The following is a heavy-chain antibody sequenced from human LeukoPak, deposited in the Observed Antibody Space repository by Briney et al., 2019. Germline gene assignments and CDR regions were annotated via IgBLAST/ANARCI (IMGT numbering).Heavy chain of an antibody. CDR3: ARGRIVVVTGYYFDY. CDR1: GGSFSGYY. Sequence: SETLSITCAVYGGSFSGYYWSWIRQPPGKGLEWIGEINHSGSTNYNPSLKSRVTISVDTSKNQFSLKLSSVTAADTAVYYCARGRIVVVTGYYFDYWGQGTLVTVSS. CDR2: INHSGST. J-gene: IGHJ4*02. D-gene: IGHD3-22*01. V-gene: IGHV4-34*01.